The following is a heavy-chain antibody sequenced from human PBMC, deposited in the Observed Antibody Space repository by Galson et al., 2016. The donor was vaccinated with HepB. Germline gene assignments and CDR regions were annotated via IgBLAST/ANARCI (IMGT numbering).Heavy chain of an antibody. CDR3: TVAASYGFWSGYYRLDP. CDR2: IKSKTDGGTT. Sequence: SLRLSCAASGFSFSHAWMHWVRQAPGKGLEWVGRIKSKTDGGTTDYAAPVKGRFAISRDNSKDTLYLQMNRLKTEDTGVYYCTVAASYGFWSGYYRLDPWGQGTLVTVSS. V-gene: IGHV3-15*07. D-gene: IGHD3-3*01. CDR1: GFSFSHAW. J-gene: IGHJ5*02.